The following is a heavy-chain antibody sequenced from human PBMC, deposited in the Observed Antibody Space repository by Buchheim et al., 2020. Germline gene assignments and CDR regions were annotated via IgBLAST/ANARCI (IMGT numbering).Heavy chain of an antibody. V-gene: IGHV3-11*01. Sequence: QVQLVESGGGLVQPGGSLRLSCAASGFSVSDYYMIWIRQAPGKGLEWVSYITSSGTTIYYADSVNGRFTISRDNTKNSLYLQLNSLRADDTAVYYCARALGYCSTPTCNNWFDPWGQGTL. J-gene: IGHJ5*02. CDR1: GFSVSDYY. D-gene: IGHD2-2*01. CDR2: ITSSGTTI. CDR3: ARALGYCSTPTCNNWFDP.